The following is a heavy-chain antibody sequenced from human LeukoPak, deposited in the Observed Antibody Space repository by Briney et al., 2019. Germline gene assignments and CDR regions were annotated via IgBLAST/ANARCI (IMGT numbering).Heavy chain of an antibody. CDR1: GFTFDDFG. J-gene: IGHJ4*02. V-gene: IGHV3-20*04. Sequence: GGSLRLSCAASGFTFDDFGMTWVRQAPGKGLEWVSGINWNGGGTGYADSVKGRFTISRVNAKKILYLQMNSLRVEDTAVYYCARWELSGRVMERLSWIDHWGQGALVTVSS. D-gene: IGHD3-16*02. CDR3: ARWELSGRVMERLSWIDH. CDR2: INWNGGGT.